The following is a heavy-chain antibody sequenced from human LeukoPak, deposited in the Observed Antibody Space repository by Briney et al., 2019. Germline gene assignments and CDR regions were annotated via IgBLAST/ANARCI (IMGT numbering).Heavy chain of an antibody. J-gene: IGHJ3*02. D-gene: IGHD3-22*01. V-gene: IGHV3-7*01. CDR3: ARDGYYDSSGYYKDAFDI. CDR2: IKEDGSEK. CDR1: GFAFSSYW. Sequence: GGSLRLSCAASGFAFSSYWMSWVRQAPGKGLEWVANIKEDGSEKYYVDSVKGRFTISRDNAKNSLYLQMNSLRAEDTAVYYCARDGYYDSSGYYKDAFDIWGQVTMVTVSS.